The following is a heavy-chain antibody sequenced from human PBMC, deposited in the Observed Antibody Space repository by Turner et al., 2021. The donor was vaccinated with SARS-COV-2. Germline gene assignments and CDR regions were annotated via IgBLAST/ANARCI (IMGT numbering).Heavy chain of an antibody. CDR1: GGSISSSSYY. V-gene: IGHV4-39*02. D-gene: IGHD5-12*01. J-gene: IGHJ6*02. CDR2: IYYSGST. CDR3: ATEMATISRYYYYGMDV. Sequence: QLQLQESGPGLVKPSETLSLTCTVSGGSISSSSYYWGWIRQPPGKGLEWIGSIYYSGSTYYNPSLKSRVTISVDTYKNQFSLKLSSVTAADTAVYYCATEMATISRYYYYGMDVWGQGTTVTVSS.